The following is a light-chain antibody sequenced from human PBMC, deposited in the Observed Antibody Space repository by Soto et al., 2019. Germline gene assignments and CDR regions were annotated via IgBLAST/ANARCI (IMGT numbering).Light chain of an antibody. J-gene: IGKJ1*01. CDR1: QSVSSSY. CDR3: QQYGGT. Sequence: EIVLTQSPGTLSLSPGERATLSYRASQSVSSSYLAWYQQKPGQAPRLLIYGASSRATGIPDRFSGSGSGTDFTLTISRLEPEDFAVYYCQQYGGTFGQGTKVEIK. CDR2: GAS. V-gene: IGKV3-20*01.